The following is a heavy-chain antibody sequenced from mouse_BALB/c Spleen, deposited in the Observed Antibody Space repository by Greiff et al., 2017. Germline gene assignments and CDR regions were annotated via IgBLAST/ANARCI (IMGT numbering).Heavy chain of an antibody. D-gene: IGHD2-10*02. CDR2: IWSGGST. J-gene: IGHJ4*01. CDR1: GFSLTSYG. V-gene: IGHV2-2*02. CDR3: ARKGYGNYYYYAMDY. Sequence: QVQLKESGPGLVQPSQSLSITCTVSGFSLTSYGVHWVRQSPGKGLEWLGVIWSGGSTDYNAAFISRLSISKDNSKSQVFFKMNSLQANDTAIYYCARKGYGNYYYYAMDYWGQGTSVTVSS.